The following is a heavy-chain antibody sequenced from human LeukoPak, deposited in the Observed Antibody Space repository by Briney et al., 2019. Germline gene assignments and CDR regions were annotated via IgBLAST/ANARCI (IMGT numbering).Heavy chain of an antibody. CDR3: ARGFTYYYDSSGYLLDI. D-gene: IGHD3-22*01. CDR1: GFTFSSYA. Sequence: GGSLRLSCAASGFTFSSYAMHWVRQAPGKGLEWVAVISYDGSNKYYAGSVKGRFTISRDNSKNTLYLQMNSLRAEDTAVYYCARGFTYYYDSSGYLLDIWGQGTMVTVSS. J-gene: IGHJ3*02. V-gene: IGHV3-30-3*01. CDR2: ISYDGSNK.